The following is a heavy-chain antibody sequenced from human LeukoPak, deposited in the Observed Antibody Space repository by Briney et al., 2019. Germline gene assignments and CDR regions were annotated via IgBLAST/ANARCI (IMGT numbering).Heavy chain of an antibody. D-gene: IGHD6-19*01. V-gene: IGHV3-53*01. Sequence: GSLRLSCAASGFTVSSNYMSWVRQAPGKGLEWVSVIYSGGSTYYADSVKGRFTISRDNSKNTLYLQMNSLRAEDTAVYYCARDRSGSSGWYDAFDIWGQGTMVTVSS. CDR1: GFTVSSNY. J-gene: IGHJ3*02. CDR3: ARDRSGSSGWYDAFDI. CDR2: IYSGGST.